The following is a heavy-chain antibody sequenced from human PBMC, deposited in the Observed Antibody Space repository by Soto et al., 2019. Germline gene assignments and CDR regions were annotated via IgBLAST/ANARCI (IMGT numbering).Heavy chain of an antibody. CDR1: GGSISHYH. CDR2: IFYNGST. V-gene: IGHV4-59*01. CDR3: ARAGTTVTKNERRFDP. D-gene: IGHD4-17*01. Sequence: PSETLSLTCTVSGGSISHYHWNWIRQAPGKGMEWIGYIFYNGSTNYNPSLTSRVTISVDMSKNQFSLKLSSVTAADTAVYYCARAGTTVTKNERRFDPWGQGTLVTVSS. J-gene: IGHJ5*02.